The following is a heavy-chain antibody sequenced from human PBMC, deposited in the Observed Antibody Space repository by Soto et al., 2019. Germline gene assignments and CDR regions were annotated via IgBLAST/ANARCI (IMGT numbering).Heavy chain of an antibody. V-gene: IGHV4-34*01. CDR3: ARSQGAYYYYGMDV. J-gene: IGHJ6*02. CDR1: GGSFSGYY. Sequence: SETLSLTCAVYGGSFSGYYWSWIRQPPGKGLEWIGEINHSGSTNYNPSLKSRVTISVDTSKNQFSLKVRSVTAADTAVYYCARSQGAYYYYGMDVWGQGTTVTVSS. CDR2: INHSGST.